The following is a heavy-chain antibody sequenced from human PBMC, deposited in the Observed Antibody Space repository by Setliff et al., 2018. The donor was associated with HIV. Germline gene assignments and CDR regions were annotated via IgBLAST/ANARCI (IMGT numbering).Heavy chain of an antibody. Sequence: SETLSLTCTVSGGSISGYYWSWIRQSPGKGLEWIGYIYTSGSTKYNPSLKSRVTISLDSSKNQFSLKLSSVTAADTAVYYCARGDGTKYYYYYYMDVWGKGTTVTVSS. CDR1: GGSISGYY. J-gene: IGHJ6*03. CDR2: IYTSGST. V-gene: IGHV4-59*01. D-gene: IGHD1-7*01. CDR3: ARGDGTKYYYYYYMDV.